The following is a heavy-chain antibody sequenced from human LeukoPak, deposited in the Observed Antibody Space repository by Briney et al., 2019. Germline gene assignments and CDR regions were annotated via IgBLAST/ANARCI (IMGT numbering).Heavy chain of an antibody. J-gene: IGHJ4*02. CDR1: GYTFTSYG. CDR2: ISGYNGNT. V-gene: IGHV1-18*01. CDR3: ARATGRVVRGITWRYFDY. Sequence: ASVKVSCKASGYTFTSYGLIWVRQAPGQGLEWMGWISGYNGNTKYAQKLQGRVTMTTDTSTSTAYMERRSLRSDDTAVYYCARATGRVVRGITWRYFDYWGQGTLVTVSS. D-gene: IGHD3-10*01.